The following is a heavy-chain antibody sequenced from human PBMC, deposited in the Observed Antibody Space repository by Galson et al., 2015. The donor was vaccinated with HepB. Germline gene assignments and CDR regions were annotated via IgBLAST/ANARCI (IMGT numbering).Heavy chain of an antibody. CDR1: GFTFSSYA. D-gene: IGHD6-19*01. CDR2: ISWNSGNK. CDR3: VKDHLAVAGTEGWFDP. J-gene: IGHJ5*02. V-gene: IGHV3-9*01. Sequence: SLRLSCAASGFTFSSYAMHWVRQAPGKGLEWVSGISWNSGNKGYADSVKGRLTISRDNARNSLYLQMNSLRAEDTALYYCVKDHLAVAGTEGWFDPWGQGTLVTVSS.